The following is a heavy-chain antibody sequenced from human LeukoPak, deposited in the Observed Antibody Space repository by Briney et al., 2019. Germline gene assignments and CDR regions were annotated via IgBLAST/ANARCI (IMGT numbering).Heavy chain of an antibody. Sequence: PSETLSLTCTVSGGSISSYYWSWIRQPPGKGLEWIGYIYTSGSTNYNPSLKSRVTISVDTSKNQFSLKLSSVTAADTAMYYCARTYSRFYYYYMDVWGKGTTVTVSS. CDR2: IYTSGST. D-gene: IGHD2-15*01. V-gene: IGHV4-4*08. J-gene: IGHJ6*03. CDR1: GGSISSYY. CDR3: ARTYSRFYYYYMDV.